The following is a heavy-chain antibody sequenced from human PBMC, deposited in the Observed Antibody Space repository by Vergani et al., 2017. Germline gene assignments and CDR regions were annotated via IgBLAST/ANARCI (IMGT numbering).Heavy chain of an antibody. CDR1: GYSFTSYW. D-gene: IGHD3-10*01. CDR3: ARVRGGAFDI. CDR2: IVPSDSYT. J-gene: IGHJ3*02. Sequence: EVQLVQSGAEVKKPGESLRISCKVSGYSFTSYWISWVRQMPGKGLEWMGRIVPSDSYTNYSPSFKGHVTISSDKSISTAYLQWSSLKASDTAMYYCARVRGGAFDIWGQGTMVTVSS. V-gene: IGHV5-10-1*01.